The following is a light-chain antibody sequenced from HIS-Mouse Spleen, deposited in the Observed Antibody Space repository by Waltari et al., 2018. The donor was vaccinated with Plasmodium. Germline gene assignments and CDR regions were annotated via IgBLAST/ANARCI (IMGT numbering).Light chain of an antibody. CDR3: QQRSNWPLYT. J-gene: IGKJ2*01. Sequence: EIVLTQSPATLSLSPGERATLSCRDSQSVSSYLACYQQKPGQAPRLLIYDASNRATGIPARFSGSGSGTDFTLTISSLEPEDFAVYYCQQRSNWPLYTFGQGTKLEIK. V-gene: IGKV3-11*01. CDR2: DAS. CDR1: QSVSSY.